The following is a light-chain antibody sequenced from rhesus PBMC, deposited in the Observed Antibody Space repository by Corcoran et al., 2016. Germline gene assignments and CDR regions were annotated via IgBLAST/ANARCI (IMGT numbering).Light chain of an antibody. J-gene: IGKJ1*01. Sequence: DIQMTQSPSSLSASVGDTVTITCPASQGISSWLAWYQQNPGKAPKVLIYKASSLKGGVPSRFRCSGCGTDFTLTISKLQPEACATYYCLQYASTPWTFGPGTKGEIK. CDR3: LQYASTPWT. V-gene: IGKV1-22*01. CDR2: KAS. CDR1: QGISSW.